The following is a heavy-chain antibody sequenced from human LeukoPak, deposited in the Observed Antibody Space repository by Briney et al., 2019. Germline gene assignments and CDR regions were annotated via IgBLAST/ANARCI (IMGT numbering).Heavy chain of an antibody. J-gene: IGHJ3*02. D-gene: IGHD3-22*01. V-gene: IGHV1-18*01. CDR2: ISAYNGNT. CDR3: ARVQWETYYYDSSGPLNAFDI. Sequence: ASVKVSCKASGYTFTSYGISWVRQAPGQGLEWVGCISAYNGNTNYAQKLQGRVTMTTDTSTSTAYMELRSLRSDDTAVYYCARVQWETYYYDSSGPLNAFDIWGQGTMVTVSS. CDR1: GYTFTSYG.